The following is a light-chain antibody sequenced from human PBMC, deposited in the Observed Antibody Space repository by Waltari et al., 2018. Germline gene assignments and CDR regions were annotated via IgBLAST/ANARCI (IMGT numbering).Light chain of an antibody. CDR1: QTISSY. V-gene: IGKV1-17*03. J-gene: IGKJ1*01. CDR3: QQNNSHPRT. CDR2: AAS. Sequence: IKITQSPSSLSASVVDRVTTTSRASQTISSYLAWYQQKPGEVPKLLTYAASSLESGVQSRLSGSGSGTELTLTISSLQTEDFATNDCQQNNSHPRTFDEGTKVEIK.